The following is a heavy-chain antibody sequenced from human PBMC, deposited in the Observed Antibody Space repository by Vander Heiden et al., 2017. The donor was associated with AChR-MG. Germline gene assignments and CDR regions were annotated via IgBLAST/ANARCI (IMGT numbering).Heavy chain of an antibody. CDR1: RFPFDTYS. D-gene: IGHD6-13*01. CDR2: ISTSGSTI. CDR3: AREAAVTGFDL. V-gene: IGHV3-48*01. J-gene: IGHJ4*02. Sequence: EVQLVESGGGLAQPGGSLRLSCAASRFPFDTYSMNWVRQAPGKGLEWLSYISTSGSTIYSADSVKGRFTISRDNDKHSLYLQMDSLSADDTAVYFCAREAAVTGFDLWGQGTLGTVSS.